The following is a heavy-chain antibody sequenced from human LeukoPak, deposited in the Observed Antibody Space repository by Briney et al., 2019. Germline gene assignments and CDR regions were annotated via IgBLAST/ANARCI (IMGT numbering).Heavy chain of an antibody. Sequence: SVKVSCKASGGTFSSYAISWVRQAPGQGLEWMGRIIPIFGTANYAQKFQGRVTITTDESTRTAYMELSSLRSEDTAVYYCARDRHGGNSEAFFDYWGQGTLVTVSS. J-gene: IGHJ4*02. D-gene: IGHD4-23*01. CDR3: ARDRHGGNSEAFFDY. CDR2: IIPIFGTA. V-gene: IGHV1-69*05. CDR1: GGTFSSYA.